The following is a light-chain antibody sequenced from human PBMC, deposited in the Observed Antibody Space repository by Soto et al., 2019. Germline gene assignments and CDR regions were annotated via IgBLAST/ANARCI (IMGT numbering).Light chain of an antibody. CDR3: QRYGASPPRYT. CDR1: QSISSNY. CDR2: GAS. Sequence: EMVLTQSPGTLSLSPGERATLSCRASQSISSNYLAWYQQKPGQAPRLLVYGASNRATGIPDRFSGSGSGTDFTLTISRLEPEDFAVYFCQRYGASPPRYTFGQGTKLEI. V-gene: IGKV3-20*01. J-gene: IGKJ2*01.